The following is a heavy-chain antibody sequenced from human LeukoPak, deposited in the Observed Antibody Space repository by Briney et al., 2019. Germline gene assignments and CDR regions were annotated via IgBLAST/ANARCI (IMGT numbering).Heavy chain of an antibody. D-gene: IGHD2-8*02. J-gene: IGHJ4*02. CDR2: IAHHGNNK. CDR3: AKDGSWSCTD. CDR1: GFTFSSSA. Sequence: GGSLRLSCGASGFTFSSSAMHWVRQGPGKGLEWVAYIAHHGNNKYYADSVKGRFTISRDNSKGSLYLQMNSLRADDTAVYYCAKDGSWSCTDWGQGTMVRVSS. V-gene: IGHV3-30*02.